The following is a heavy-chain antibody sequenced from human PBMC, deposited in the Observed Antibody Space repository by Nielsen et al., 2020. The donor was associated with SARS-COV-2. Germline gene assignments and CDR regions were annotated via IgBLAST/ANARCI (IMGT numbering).Heavy chain of an antibody. CDR2: IKQDGSEK. J-gene: IGHJ6*02. CDR3: ARGGAPRGWYYGMDV. V-gene: IGHV3-7*03. Sequence: GESLKISCAASGFTFNSYWMSWVRQAPGKGLEWVANIKQDGSEKYYVDSVKGRFTISRDNAKNSLYLQMNSLRAEDTAVYYCARGGAPRGWYYGMDVWGQGTTVTVSS. CDR1: GFTFNSYW. D-gene: IGHD5-12*01.